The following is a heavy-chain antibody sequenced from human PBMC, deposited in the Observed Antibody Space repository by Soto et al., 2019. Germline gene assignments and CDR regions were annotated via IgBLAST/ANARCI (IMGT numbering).Heavy chain of an antibody. CDR2: INPSGGST. D-gene: IGHD6-13*01. Sequence: ASVKVSCKASVYTLTIYHMHCVRLAPGQGLEWMGIINPSGGSTSYAQKFQGRVTMTRDTSTSTVYMELSSLRSEDTAVYYCASPYSSSWYGGSAFDIWGQGTMVTVSS. CDR1: VYTLTIYH. CDR3: ASPYSSSWYGGSAFDI. V-gene: IGHV1-46*03. J-gene: IGHJ3*02.